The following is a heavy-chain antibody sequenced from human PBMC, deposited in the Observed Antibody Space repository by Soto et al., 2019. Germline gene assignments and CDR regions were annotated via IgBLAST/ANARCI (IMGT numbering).Heavy chain of an antibody. V-gene: IGHV1-3*01. Sequence: QVHLVQSGAEVRKPGASVKVSCEASGYTFSSYAMHWVRQAPGQRLEWMGWINAGYGNTKSSQKFQDRVTISRDTSASIAYMELTSLRSEDTAVYYCARDTGDGTFDFWGQGTLVTVSS. CDR2: INAGYGNT. J-gene: IGHJ4*02. CDR3: ARDTGDGTFDF. D-gene: IGHD7-27*01. CDR1: GYTFSSYA.